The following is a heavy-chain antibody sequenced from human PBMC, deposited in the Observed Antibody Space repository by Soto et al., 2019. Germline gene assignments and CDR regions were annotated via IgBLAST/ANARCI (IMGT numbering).Heavy chain of an antibody. CDR2: INPSGGST. CDR3: ARDPTRDIVVVPATHTTSDY. Sequence: ASVKVSCKASGYTFTSYYMHWVRQAPGQGLECMGIINPSGGSTSYAQKFQGRVTMTRDTSTSTVYMELSSLRSEDTAVYYCARDPTRDIVVVPATHTTSDYWGQGTLVTVSS. V-gene: IGHV1-46*01. J-gene: IGHJ4*02. CDR1: GYTFTSYY. D-gene: IGHD2-2*01.